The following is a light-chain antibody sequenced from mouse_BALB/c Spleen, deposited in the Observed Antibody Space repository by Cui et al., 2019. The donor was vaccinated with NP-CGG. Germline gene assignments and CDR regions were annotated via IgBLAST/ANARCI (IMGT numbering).Light chain of an antibody. CDR3: ALWYSNHWV. V-gene: IGLV1*01. J-gene: IGLJ1*01. Sequence: QPVVTHESALTPSPGETVTLTCRSSTGAVTTSNDANWVQEKPDHLFTGLIGGTNNRVPGVPARFSGSLIGDKAALTITGAQTEDETIYFCALWYSNHWVFGGGTKLTVL. CDR1: TGAVTTSND. CDR2: GTN.